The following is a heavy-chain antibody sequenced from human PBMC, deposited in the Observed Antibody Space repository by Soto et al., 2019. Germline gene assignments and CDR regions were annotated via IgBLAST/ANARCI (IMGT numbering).Heavy chain of an antibody. CDR2: INHSGST. Sequence: SETLSLTCAVSGGSFSGYYWSWIRQPPGKGLEWIGEINHSGSTNYNPSLKSRVTISVDTSKNQFSLKLSSVTAADTAVYYCAYCDILTGKVDWGQGTLVTVSS. J-gene: IGHJ4*02. CDR1: GGSFSGYY. V-gene: IGHV4-34*01. D-gene: IGHD3-9*01. CDR3: AYCDILTGKVD.